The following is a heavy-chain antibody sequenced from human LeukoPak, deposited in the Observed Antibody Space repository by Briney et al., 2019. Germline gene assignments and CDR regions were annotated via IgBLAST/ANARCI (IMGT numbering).Heavy chain of an antibody. V-gene: IGHV3-33*01. CDR3: ASDGGFFDWYFDY. CDR1: GFTFRSYG. J-gene: IGHJ4*02. CDR2: IWYDGSNK. Sequence: GGSLSLSCAASGFTFRSYGMHWVRQAPGKGLEWVAVIWYDGSNKYYADSVKGRFTISRDNSKNTLYLQMNSLRAEDTAVYYCASDGGFFDWYFDYWGQGALVTVSS. D-gene: IGHD3-9*01.